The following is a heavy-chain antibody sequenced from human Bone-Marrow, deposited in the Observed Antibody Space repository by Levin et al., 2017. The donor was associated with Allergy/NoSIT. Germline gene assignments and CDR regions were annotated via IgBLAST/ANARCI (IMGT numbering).Heavy chain of an antibody. V-gene: IGHV3-74*01. CDR1: GFRFGSFW. CDR2: IDGGGSTT. J-gene: IGHJ4*02. Sequence: AGGSLRLSCEVSGFRFGSFWMHWVRQGPGKGLVWVARIDGGGSTTIYADSVKGRFTISRDNAKNTVYLQMDSLRPEDTAVYYCGRGRGGGSPDFWGQGTLVTVSS. D-gene: IGHD2-15*01. CDR3: GRGRGGGSPDF.